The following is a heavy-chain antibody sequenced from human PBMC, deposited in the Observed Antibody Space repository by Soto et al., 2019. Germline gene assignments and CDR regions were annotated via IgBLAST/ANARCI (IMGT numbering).Heavy chain of an antibody. J-gene: IGHJ5*02. CDR2: THHSRGT. V-gene: IGHV4-4*02. Sequence: PSETLSLTCAVSGDSIIGTHWWSWVRRPPGKGLEFIGETHHSRGTNYNPSLRSRVTMSLDKSKNQLSLMLNSVTAADTGVYYCARHGERTIRALNWFDPWGQGTLVTVSS. CDR1: GDSIIGTHW. D-gene: IGHD7-27*01. CDR3: ARHGERTIRALNWFDP.